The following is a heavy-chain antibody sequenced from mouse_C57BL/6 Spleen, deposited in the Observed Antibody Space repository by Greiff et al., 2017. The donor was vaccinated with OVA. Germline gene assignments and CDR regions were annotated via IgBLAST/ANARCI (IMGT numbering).Heavy chain of an antibody. CDR3: ARRDDDYAMDY. D-gene: IGHD2-14*01. Sequence: VQLQQSGPVLVKPGASVKLSCKASGYTFTDYYMHWVKQSHGKSLEWIGVINPYNGGTSYNQKFKGKATLTVDKSSSTAYMELNSLTSEDSAVYYCARRDDDYAMDYWGQGTSVTDSS. V-gene: IGHV1-19*01. CDR1: GYTFTDYY. CDR2: INPYNGGT. J-gene: IGHJ4*01.